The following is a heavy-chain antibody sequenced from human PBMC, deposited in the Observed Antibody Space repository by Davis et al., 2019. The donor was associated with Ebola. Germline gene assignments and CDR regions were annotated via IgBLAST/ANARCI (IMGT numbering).Heavy chain of an antibody. CDR1: GYTFTSYC. D-gene: IGHD2/OR15-2a*01. V-gene: IGHV1-18*01. J-gene: IGHJ4*02. Sequence: ASVKVSCKASGYTFTSYCISWVRQAPGQGLEWLGWISAYNGNTNYAQKPPGRVSMTTDTSTSTAYMELGSLRSVDTAVYYCERCRLPYESFNYWGQGTLVTVSS. CDR3: ERCRLPYESFNY. CDR2: ISAYNGNT.